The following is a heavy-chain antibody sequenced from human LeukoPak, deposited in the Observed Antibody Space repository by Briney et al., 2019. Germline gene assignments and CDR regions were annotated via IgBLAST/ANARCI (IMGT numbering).Heavy chain of an antibody. Sequence: PSETLSLTCAVYGGSFSGYYWSWIRRPPGKGLEWIGEINHSGSTNYNPSLKSRVTISVDTSKNQFSLKLPSVTAADTAVYYCARALVVVPAAHHSHYMDVWGKGTTVTVSS. J-gene: IGHJ6*03. CDR3: ARALVVVPAAHHSHYMDV. CDR1: GGSFSGYY. V-gene: IGHV4-34*01. CDR2: INHSGST. D-gene: IGHD2-2*01.